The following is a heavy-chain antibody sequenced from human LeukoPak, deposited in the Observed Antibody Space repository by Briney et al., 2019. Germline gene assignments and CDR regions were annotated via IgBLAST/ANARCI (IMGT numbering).Heavy chain of an antibody. D-gene: IGHD5-12*01. CDR1: GGSISSGDYY. CDR2: INHSGST. Sequence: SQTLSLTCSVSGGSISSGDYYWSWIRQPPGKGLEWIGEINHSGSTNYNPSLKSRVTISVDTSKNQFSLKLSSVTAADTAVYYCARVRWSLWIYDYWGQGTLVTVSS. J-gene: IGHJ4*02. CDR3: ARVRWSLWIYDY. V-gene: IGHV4-30-4*01.